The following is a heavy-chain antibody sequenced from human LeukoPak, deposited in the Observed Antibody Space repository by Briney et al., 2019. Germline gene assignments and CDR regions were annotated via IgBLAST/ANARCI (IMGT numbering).Heavy chain of an antibody. V-gene: IGHV3-30*18. CDR1: GFAFSSYG. Sequence: PGGSLRLSCAASGFAFSSYGMHWVRQAPGKGLEWVAVISYDGSNKYYADSVKGRFTISRDNSKNTLYLQMNSLRAEDTAVYYCAKASLLCGGDCPVRYWGQGTLVTVSS. J-gene: IGHJ4*02. CDR3: AKASLLCGGDCPVRY. D-gene: IGHD2-21*02. CDR2: ISYDGSNK.